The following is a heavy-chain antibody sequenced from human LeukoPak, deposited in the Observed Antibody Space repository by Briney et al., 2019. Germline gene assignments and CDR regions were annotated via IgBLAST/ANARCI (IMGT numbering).Heavy chain of an antibody. CDR3: ARDYVYAFDY. CDR1: GFTFSSYS. Sequence: GGSLRLSCAASGFTFSSYSMNWVRQAPGKGLEWVSYISGDGNAKHYTDSVKGRFTISRDNAKNALYLQMNSPRAEDTAVYFCARDYVYAFDYWGQGTLVTVSS. V-gene: IGHV3-48*01. D-gene: IGHD2/OR15-2a*01. J-gene: IGHJ4*02. CDR2: ISGDGNAK.